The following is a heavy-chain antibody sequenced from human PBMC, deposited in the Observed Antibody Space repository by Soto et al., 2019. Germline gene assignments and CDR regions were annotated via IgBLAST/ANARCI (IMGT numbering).Heavy chain of an antibody. CDR3: AKKIVGATMA. Sequence: GGSLRLSCAAAGFTVSSNYMSWVRQAPGKGLEWVSVIYSGGSTYYADSVKGRFTISRDNSKNTLYLQMNSLRAEDKDVYYCAKKIVGATMAWGQGTMVTV. CDR1: GFTVSSNY. V-gene: IGHV3-53*01. D-gene: IGHD1-26*01. J-gene: IGHJ3*01. CDR2: IYSGGST.